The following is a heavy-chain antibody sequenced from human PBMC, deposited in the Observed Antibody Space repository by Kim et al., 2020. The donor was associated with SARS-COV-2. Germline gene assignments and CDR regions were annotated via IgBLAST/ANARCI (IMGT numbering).Heavy chain of an antibody. Sequence: TYYAAAVKGRLTIARDNSKRTVYLQMNSLTDEDTAVYYCAKGPPRGSLLGSWGQGTLVTVSS. CDR3: AKGPPRGSLLGS. V-gene: IGHV3-23*01. CDR2: T. J-gene: IGHJ5*02. D-gene: IGHD6-13*01.